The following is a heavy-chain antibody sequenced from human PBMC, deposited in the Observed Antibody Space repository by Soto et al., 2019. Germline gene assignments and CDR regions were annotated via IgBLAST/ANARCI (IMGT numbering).Heavy chain of an antibody. CDR1: TSTFRTYG. CDR2: ISYDSIST. D-gene: IGHD2-8*02. J-gene: IGHJ4*02. Sequence: QVQLVESGGGVVQPGRPLRLSCVASTSTFRTYGMHWVRQAPGKGLEWVAVISYDSISTGYGDSVRGRFTISRDNSKNPLYLQMNSLTTEDTAVYYCAREAGCNGGECNVYFDYWGQGTLVTVSS. CDR3: AREAGCNGGECNVYFDY. V-gene: IGHV3-30*03.